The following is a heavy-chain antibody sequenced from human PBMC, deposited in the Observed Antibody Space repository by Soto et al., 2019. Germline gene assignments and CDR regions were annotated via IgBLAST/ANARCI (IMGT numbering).Heavy chain of an antibody. CDR3: AKCAARPYYYYMDV. Sequence: EVQLVESGGGLVQPGRSLRLSCAASGFTFDDYAMHWVRQAPGKGLEWVSGISWNSGSIGYADSVKGRFTISRDNAKNSLYLQMNSLRAEDTALYYCAKCAARPYYYYMDVWGKGTTVTVSS. V-gene: IGHV3-9*01. CDR1: GFTFDDYA. J-gene: IGHJ6*03. D-gene: IGHD1-1*01. CDR2: ISWNSGSI.